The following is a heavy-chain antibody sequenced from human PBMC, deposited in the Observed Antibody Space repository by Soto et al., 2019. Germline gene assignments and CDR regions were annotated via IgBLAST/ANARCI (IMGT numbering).Heavy chain of an antibody. J-gene: IGHJ4*02. Sequence: ASVKVSCKASGYTFTSYAMHWVRQAPGQRLEWMGWINAGNGNTKYSQKFQGRVTITRDTSASTAYMELSSLRSEDTAVYYCARENVYYYDSSGYPGYWGQGTLVTVSS. CDR3: ARENVYYYDSSGYPGY. CDR1: GYTFTSYA. V-gene: IGHV1-3*01. CDR2: INAGNGNT. D-gene: IGHD3-22*01.